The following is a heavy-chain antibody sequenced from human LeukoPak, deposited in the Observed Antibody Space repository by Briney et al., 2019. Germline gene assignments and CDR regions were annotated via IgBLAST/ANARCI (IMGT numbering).Heavy chain of an antibody. CDR3: ARLSTIDY. D-gene: IGHD5/OR15-5a*01. J-gene: IGHJ4*02. CDR2: INQDGSQK. CDR1: GFTFDDYG. V-gene: IGHV3-7*05. Sequence: GGSLRLSCAASGFTFDDYGMTWVRQAPGKGLEWVANINQDGSQKYCVDSVKGRFTISRDNAKNSLYLQMNSLRAEDTAVYYCARLSTIDYWGQGTLVTVSS.